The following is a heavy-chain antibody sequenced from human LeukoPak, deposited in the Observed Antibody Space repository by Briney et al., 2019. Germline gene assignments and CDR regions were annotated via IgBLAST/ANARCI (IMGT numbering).Heavy chain of an antibody. CDR2: MSYDGRNT. CDR1: GFTFSNYG. CDR3: AKDQYGEAFDI. Sequence: PGRSLRLSCAASGFTFSNYGMHWVRQAPGKGLEWVAVMSYDGRNTYYADSLKGRFTISRDNSKNTLYLQMNSLRVEDTAVYYCAKDQYGEAFDIWGPGTMVTVSS. D-gene: IGHD4-17*01. V-gene: IGHV3-30*18. J-gene: IGHJ3*02.